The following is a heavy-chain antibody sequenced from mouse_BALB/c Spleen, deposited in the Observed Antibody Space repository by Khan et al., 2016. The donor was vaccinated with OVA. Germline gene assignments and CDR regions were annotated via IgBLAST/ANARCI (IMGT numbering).Heavy chain of an antibody. Sequence: QIQLVQSGPELKQPGETVKISCKASGYIFTNSGMTWVKQAPGKGLKWMGWINTYTGEPTYADDFKGRFAFSLETSANTAYLQINNLKNEDTATYFCARTLYGSGYDYAMDYWGQGTSVTVSS. J-gene: IGHJ4*01. CDR2: INTYTGEP. CDR1: GYIFTNSG. CDR3: ARTLYGSGYDYAMDY. V-gene: IGHV9-3-1*01. D-gene: IGHD1-1*01.